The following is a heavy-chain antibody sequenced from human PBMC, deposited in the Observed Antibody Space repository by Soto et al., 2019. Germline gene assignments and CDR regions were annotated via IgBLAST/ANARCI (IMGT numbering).Heavy chain of an antibody. J-gene: IGHJ4*02. CDR3: ARVRSYDSSGYQYYFDY. D-gene: IGHD3-22*01. CDR2: IYYSGST. V-gene: IGHV4-31*03. CDR1: GGSISSGGYY. Sequence: PSETLSLTCTVSGGSISSGGYYWSWIRQHPGKGLEWIGYIYYSGSTYYNPSLKSRVTISVDTSKNQFSLKLCSVTAADTAVYYCARVRSYDSSGYQYYFDYWGQGTLVTVSS.